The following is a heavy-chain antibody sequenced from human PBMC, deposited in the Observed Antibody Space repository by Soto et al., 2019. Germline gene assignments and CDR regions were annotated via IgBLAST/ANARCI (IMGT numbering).Heavy chain of an antibody. D-gene: IGHD1-26*01. CDR1: GGSISSGDYY. V-gene: IGHV4-30-4*01. CDR3: ARAIEWELLPFDY. J-gene: IGHJ4*02. CDR2: IYYSGST. Sequence: QVQLQESGPGLVKPSQTLSLTCTVSGGSISSGDYYWSWIRQPPGKGLEWIGYIYYSGSTYYNPYLKGRVTISVDTSKNQFSLKLSSVTAADTAVYYCARAIEWELLPFDYWGQGTLVTVSS.